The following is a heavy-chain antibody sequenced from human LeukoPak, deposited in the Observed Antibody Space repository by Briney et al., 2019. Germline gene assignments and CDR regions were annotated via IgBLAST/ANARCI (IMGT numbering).Heavy chain of an antibody. CDR1: GGSISGYY. Sequence: KPSETLSLTCTVSGGSISGYYWSWIRQPPGKGLEWIGSIYYSGSTYYNPSLKRRVTISVDTSKNQFSLKLSSVTAADTAVYYCARLRPYDSSLFDPWGQGTLVTVSS. CDR3: ARLRPYDSSLFDP. D-gene: IGHD3-22*01. J-gene: IGHJ5*02. CDR2: IYYSGST. V-gene: IGHV4-59*05.